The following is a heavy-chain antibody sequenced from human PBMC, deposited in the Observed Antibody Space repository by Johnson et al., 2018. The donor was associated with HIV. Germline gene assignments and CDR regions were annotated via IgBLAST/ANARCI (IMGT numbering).Heavy chain of an antibody. CDR3: ARARWYLGGGSCCAFDI. Sequence: QVQLVESGGGLVKPGGSLRLSCVASGFTISNAWMSWVRQAPGKGLEWVSYISSSGSTIYYADSVKGRFTISRDNAKNSLYLQMNSLRAEDTAVYYCARARWYLGGGSCCAFDIWGQGTMVTVSS. J-gene: IGHJ3*02. CDR1: GFTISNAW. CDR2: ISSSGSTI. D-gene: IGHD2-15*01. V-gene: IGHV3-11*04.